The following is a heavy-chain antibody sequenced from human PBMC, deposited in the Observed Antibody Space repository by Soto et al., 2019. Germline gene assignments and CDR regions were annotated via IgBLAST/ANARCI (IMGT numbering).Heavy chain of an antibody. Sequence: NPSETLSLTCTVSGGSISGYYWSWIRQPPGKGLESIGYLTDSGSTNYIPSLESRVTFSADTSKNQFSLKLTSVTAADTAVYYCARARRYYDWTGYPMELLDIWGQGTMVTVSS. V-gene: IGHV4-59*01. CDR2: LTDSGST. CDR3: ARARRYYDWTGYPMELLDI. CDR1: GGSISGYY. J-gene: IGHJ3*02. D-gene: IGHD3-22*01.